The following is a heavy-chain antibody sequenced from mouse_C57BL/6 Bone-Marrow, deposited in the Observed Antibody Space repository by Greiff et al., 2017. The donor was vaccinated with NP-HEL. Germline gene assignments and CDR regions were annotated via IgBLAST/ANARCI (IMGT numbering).Heavy chain of an antibody. CDR3: ASITTVVYCDY. CDR1: GYTFTDYN. D-gene: IGHD1-1*01. CDR2: INPNNGGT. V-gene: IGHV1-22*01. J-gene: IGHJ2*01. Sequence: EVQLQQSGPELVKPGASVKMSCKASGYTFTDYNMHWVKQSHGKSLEWIGYINPNNGGTSYNQKFKGKATLTVNKSSSTAYMELRSLTSEDSAVYYCASITTVVYCDYWGQGTTLTVSS.